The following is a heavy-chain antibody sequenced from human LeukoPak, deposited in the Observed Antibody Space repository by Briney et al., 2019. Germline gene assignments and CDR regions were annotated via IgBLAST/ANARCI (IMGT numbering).Heavy chain of an antibody. CDR2: IFYGGTT. V-gene: IGHV4-39*01. D-gene: IGHD3-22*01. Sequence: GSLRLSCAASGFTFSSYSMNWVRQPPGKGLEWVGSIFYGGTTFYNPSLKSRVTISVDTSKSQFSLNLSSVTAADTAVYYCARHPYYYDSSGYYYHFDYWGQGTLVTVSS. CDR1: GFTFSSYSMN. CDR3: ARHPYYYDSSGYYYHFDY. J-gene: IGHJ4*02.